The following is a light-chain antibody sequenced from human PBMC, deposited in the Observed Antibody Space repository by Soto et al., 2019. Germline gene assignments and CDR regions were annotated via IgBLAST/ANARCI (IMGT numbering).Light chain of an antibody. CDR2: DAS. V-gene: IGKV4-1*01. J-gene: IGKJ1*01. CDR3: QQRSNWPWT. CDR1: QYILYSSNNKNY. Sequence: DMVMTQSPDSLAVSLCERATITCDSSQYILYSSNNKNYLASYQQKPGQAPRILIYDASNRATGSPARFSGSGSGTDFTLTISSLEPEDFAVYYCQQRSNWPWTFGQGTKVDIK.